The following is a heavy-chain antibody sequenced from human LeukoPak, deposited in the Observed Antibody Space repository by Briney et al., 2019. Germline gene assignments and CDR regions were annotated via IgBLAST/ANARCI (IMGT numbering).Heavy chain of an antibody. J-gene: IGHJ4*02. CDR2: LYSGGTT. CDR1: GFTVSSNY. Sequence: GGSLRLSCAASGFTVSSNYMSWVRRAPGKGLEWVSILYSGGTTYYADSVKGRFTISRDNSKNTLYLQMNSLRVEDTAVYYCAREVNYYFDYWGQGTLVTVSS. CDR3: AREVNYYFDY. D-gene: IGHD1-7*01. V-gene: IGHV3-66*01.